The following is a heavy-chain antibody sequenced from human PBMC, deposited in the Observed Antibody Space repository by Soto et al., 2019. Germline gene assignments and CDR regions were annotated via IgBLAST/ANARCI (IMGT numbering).Heavy chain of an antibody. CDR3: ARDRMSVGVVTPIYGMDV. J-gene: IGHJ6*02. Sequence: ASVKVSCKASGYTFTGYYMHWVRQAPGQGLEWMGWINPNSGGTNYAQKFQGRVTMTRDTSISTAYMELSRLRSDDTAVYYCARDRMSVGVVTPIYGMDVWGQGTTVTVSS. CDR2: INPNSGGT. CDR1: GYTFTGYY. D-gene: IGHD3-3*01. V-gene: IGHV1-2*02.